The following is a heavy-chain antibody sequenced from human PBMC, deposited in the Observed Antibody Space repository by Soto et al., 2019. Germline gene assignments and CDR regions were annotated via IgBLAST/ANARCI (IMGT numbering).Heavy chain of an antibody. D-gene: IGHD5-18*01. Sequence: ASVKVSCKASGYTFTSYAMHWVRQAPGQRLEWMACINAGNGNTKYSQKFQGRFTISRDNSKNTLYLQMNSLRAEDTAVYYCAKDLTYPIQLWSYYFDYWGQGTLVTVSS. CDR1: GYTFTSYA. CDR3: AKDLTYPIQLWSYYFDY. J-gene: IGHJ4*02. V-gene: IGHV1-3*01. CDR2: INAGNGNT.